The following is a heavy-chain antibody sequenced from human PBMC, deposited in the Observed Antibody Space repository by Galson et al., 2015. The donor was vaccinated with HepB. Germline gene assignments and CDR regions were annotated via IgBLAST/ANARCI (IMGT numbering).Heavy chain of an antibody. V-gene: IGHV3-53*01. J-gene: IGHJ4*02. D-gene: IGHD6-13*01. CDR1: GFNVSSNY. CDR2: IYSGGST. CDR3: AKDVSSSWSPYYFDY. Sequence: SLRLSCAASGFNVSSNYMSWVRQAPGKGLEWVSVIYSGGSTYYADSAKGRLTISRDNYKNTQYLQKNSMRADDTAVYYCAKDVSSSWSPYYFDYWGQGTLVTVSS.